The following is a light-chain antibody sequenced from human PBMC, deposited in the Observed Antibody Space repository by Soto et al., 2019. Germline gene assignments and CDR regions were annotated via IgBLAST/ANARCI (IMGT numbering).Light chain of an antibody. J-gene: IGLJ1*01. CDR2: EVS. CDR3: SSYTSSSTLVV. Sequence: QSSLTQPASVSGSPGQSITISCTGTSSDVGSYNYVSWYQQHPGKAPKLMIFEVSNRPSGVSNRFSGSKSGNTASLTISGLQAADEADYYCSSYTSSSTLVVFGTGTKVTVL. CDR1: SSDVGSYNY. V-gene: IGLV2-14*01.